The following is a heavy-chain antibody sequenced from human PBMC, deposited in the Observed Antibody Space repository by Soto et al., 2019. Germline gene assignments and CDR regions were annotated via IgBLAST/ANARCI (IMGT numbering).Heavy chain of an antibody. CDR1: GGSISSYY. J-gene: IGHJ6*03. D-gene: IGHD5-18*01. Sequence: SETLSLTCTVSGGSISSYYWSWIRQPPGKGLEWIGYIYDSGSTNYNPSLKSRVTISVDTSKNQFSLKLSSVTAADTAMYYCAREKPVDTAMVYYYYYMDDWGKGTTVTVSS. CDR3: AREKPVDTAMVYYYYYMDD. V-gene: IGHV4-59*01. CDR2: IYDSGST.